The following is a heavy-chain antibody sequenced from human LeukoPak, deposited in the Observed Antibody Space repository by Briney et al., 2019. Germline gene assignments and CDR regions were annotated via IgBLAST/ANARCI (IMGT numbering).Heavy chain of an antibody. CDR1: GFTFSSYS. J-gene: IGHJ4*02. D-gene: IGHD1-26*01. CDR3: ARETYSGSQPSDY. CDR2: ISSSSSYI. V-gene: IGHV3-21*01. Sequence: PGGSPRLSCAASGFTFSSYSMNWVRQAPGKGLEWVSSISSSSSYIYYADSVKGRFTISRDNAKNSLYLQMNSLRAEDTAVYYCARETYSGSQPSDYWGQGTLVTVSS.